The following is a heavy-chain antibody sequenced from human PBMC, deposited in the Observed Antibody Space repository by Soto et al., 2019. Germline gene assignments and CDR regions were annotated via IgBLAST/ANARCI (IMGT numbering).Heavy chain of an antibody. Sequence: QVQLVESGGGVVQPGRSLRLSCAASGFTFSSYGMHWVRQAPGKGLEWVAVIWYDGSNKYYADSVKDRFTISRDNSKNTLYLQMNSLRAEDTAVYYCARDPRGVRGVIGRRYREGDYYYYMDVWGKGTTVTVSS. D-gene: IGHD3-10*01. V-gene: IGHV3-33*01. CDR2: IWYDGSNK. CDR1: GFTFSSYG. CDR3: ARDPRGVRGVIGRRYREGDYYYYMDV. J-gene: IGHJ6*03.